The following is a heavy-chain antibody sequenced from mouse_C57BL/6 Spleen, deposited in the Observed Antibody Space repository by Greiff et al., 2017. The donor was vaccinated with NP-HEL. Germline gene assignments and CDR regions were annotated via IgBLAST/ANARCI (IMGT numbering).Heavy chain of an antibody. J-gene: IGHJ2*01. Sequence: EVKLMESGPELVKPGASVKISCKASGYSFTGYYMNWVKQSPEKSLEWIGEINPSTGGTTYNQKFKAKATLTVDKSSSTAYMQLKSLTSEDSAVYYCARREDEGYFDYWGQGTTLTVSS. CDR2: INPSTGGT. V-gene: IGHV1-42*01. CDR1: GYSFTGYY. CDR3: ARREDEGYFDY.